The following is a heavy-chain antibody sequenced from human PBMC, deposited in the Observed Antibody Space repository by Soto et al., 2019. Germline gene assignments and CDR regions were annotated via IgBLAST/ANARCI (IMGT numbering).Heavy chain of an antibody. Sequence: SVKVSCKASGGTFSSYAISWVRQAPGQGLEWMGGIIPTFGTANYAQKFQGRVTITADKSTSTAYMELSSLRSEDTAVYYCARVVRPRPYFDYWGQGTLVTVSS. D-gene: IGHD2-2*01. V-gene: IGHV1-69*06. CDR1: GGTFSSYA. J-gene: IGHJ4*02. CDR2: IIPTFGTA. CDR3: ARVVRPRPYFDY.